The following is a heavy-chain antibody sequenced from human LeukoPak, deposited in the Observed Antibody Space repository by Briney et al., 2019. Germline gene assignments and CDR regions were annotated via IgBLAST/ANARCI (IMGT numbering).Heavy chain of an antibody. V-gene: IGHV3-48*01. Sequence: PGGSLRLSCEASGFTFSNYSMNWVRQAPGEGLEWVSYIRSSSTTIYYADSVKGRFTISRDNAKNSLYLQMNSLRAEDTAVYYCARAKRNGFDIWGQGTMVTVSS. J-gene: IGHJ3*02. CDR1: GFTFSNYS. CDR2: IRSSSTTI. CDR3: ARAKRNGFDI.